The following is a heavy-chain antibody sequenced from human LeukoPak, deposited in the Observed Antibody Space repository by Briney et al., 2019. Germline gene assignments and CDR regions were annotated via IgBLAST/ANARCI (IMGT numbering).Heavy chain of an antibody. J-gene: IGHJ4*02. CDR1: GFTFSSYA. CDR2: ISGSGGST. D-gene: IGHD3-10*01. CDR3: AKDRRVRGVIITSNGPAPY. V-gene: IGHV3-23*01. Sequence: PGGSLRLSCAASGFTFSSYAMSWVRQAPGKGLEWVSAISGSGGSTYYADSVKGRFTISRDNSKNTLYLQMNSLRAEDTAVYYCAKDRRVRGVIITSNGPAPYWGQGTLVTVSS.